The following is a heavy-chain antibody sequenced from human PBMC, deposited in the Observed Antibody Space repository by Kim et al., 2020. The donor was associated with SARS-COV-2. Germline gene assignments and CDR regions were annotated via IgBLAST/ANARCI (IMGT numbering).Heavy chain of an antibody. CDR2: IRSKANSYAT. D-gene: IGHD6-19*01. J-gene: IGHJ3*02. Sequence: GGSLRLSCAASGFTFSGSTMHWVRQASGKGLEWVARIRSKANSYATAYAASVKNRFTISRDDSKNTAYLQMNSLKTEDTAVYYCTRVNPIAGGWYDAFDIWGQGTMGTVSS. V-gene: IGHV3-73*01. CDR1: GFTFSGST. CDR3: TRVNPIAGGWYDAFDI.